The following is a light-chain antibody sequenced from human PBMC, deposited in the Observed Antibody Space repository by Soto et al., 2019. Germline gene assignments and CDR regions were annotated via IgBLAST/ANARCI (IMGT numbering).Light chain of an antibody. CDR1: SSDVGSYNL. CDR2: EGT. V-gene: IGLV2-23*01. Sequence: QSVLTQPASVSGSPGQSITISCTGSSSDVGSYNLVSWYQHHPGKAPKLMIYEGTKRPSGVSNRFSGSKSGNTASLTISGLQAEDEADYYCCSYARSVVFGGGTKVTVL. J-gene: IGLJ2*01. CDR3: CSYARSVV.